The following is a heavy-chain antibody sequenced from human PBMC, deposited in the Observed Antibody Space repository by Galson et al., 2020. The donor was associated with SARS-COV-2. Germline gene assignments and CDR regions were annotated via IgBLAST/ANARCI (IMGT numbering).Heavy chain of an antibody. Sequence: SETLSLTCTVSGGPISSNSYSWGWIRQPPGKGLEWIGSIHYSGSTYYNPSLKSRVTISVDTSKTQFSLKLTSVTAADTAVYYCARVKDCGGWFDSWGQGTLVTVSS. CDR2: IHYSGST. D-gene: IGHD4-17*01. CDR3: ARVKDCGGWFDS. J-gene: IGHJ5*01. V-gene: IGHV4-39*07. CDR1: GGPISSNSYS.